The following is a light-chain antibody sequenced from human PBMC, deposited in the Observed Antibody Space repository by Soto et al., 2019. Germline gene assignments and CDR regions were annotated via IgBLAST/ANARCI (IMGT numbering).Light chain of an antibody. CDR2: GAS. V-gene: IGKV3-15*01. Sequence: EVVMTQSPATLSVSPGEGATLSCRASQSVGSELAWYQQKPGQAPRLLIYGASTRSTGIPARFSGSGSGTDFTLTISSLQSEDFAVYYCQQYDKVPQTFGQGTKVDIK. J-gene: IGKJ1*01. CDR1: QSVGSE. CDR3: QQYDKVPQT.